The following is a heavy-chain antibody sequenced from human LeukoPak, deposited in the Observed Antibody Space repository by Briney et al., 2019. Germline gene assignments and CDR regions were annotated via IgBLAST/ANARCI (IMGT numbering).Heavy chain of an antibody. CDR3: ARYDDSSGFYPNDAFDI. D-gene: IGHD3-22*01. CDR1: GGSISSYY. Sequence: SETLSLTCTVSGGSISSYYWSWIRQPPGKGLEWIGYIYCIGSTNYNPSLKSRVTISVDRSKNQFSLKLSSVTAADTAVYYCARYDDSSGFYPNDAFDIWGQGTMVTVSS. V-gene: IGHV4-59*01. CDR2: IYCIGST. J-gene: IGHJ3*02.